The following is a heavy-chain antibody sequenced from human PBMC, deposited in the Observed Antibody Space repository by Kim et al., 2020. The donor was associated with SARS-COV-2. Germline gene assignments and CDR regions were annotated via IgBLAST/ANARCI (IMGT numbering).Heavy chain of an antibody. CDR1: GFTFSNYA. Sequence: GGSLRLSCVASGFTFSNYAMTWVRQTPEKGLEWVSAISSTGGDTFYADSVKGRFTVSRDNSRNTLYLQMNSLTAEDTALYYCAKGGSWCDYWSQGTLVTV. J-gene: IGHJ4*02. V-gene: IGHV3-23*01. D-gene: IGHD6-13*01. CDR2: ISSTGGDT. CDR3: AKGGSWCDY.